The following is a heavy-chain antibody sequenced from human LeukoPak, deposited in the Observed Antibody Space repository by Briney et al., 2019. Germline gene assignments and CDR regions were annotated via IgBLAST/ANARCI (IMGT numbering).Heavy chain of an antibody. Sequence: GGSLRLSCAASGFTFSTYSMNWVRQAPGKGLEWVSSISISVGFISYADSVKGRFTISRDNAKNSLYLQMNSLRAEDTAVYYCARDPRGITGTTEYDYWGQGTLVTVSS. J-gene: IGHJ4*02. V-gene: IGHV3-21*01. CDR3: ARDPRGITGTTEYDY. CDR1: GFTFSTYS. CDR2: ISISVGFI. D-gene: IGHD1-7*01.